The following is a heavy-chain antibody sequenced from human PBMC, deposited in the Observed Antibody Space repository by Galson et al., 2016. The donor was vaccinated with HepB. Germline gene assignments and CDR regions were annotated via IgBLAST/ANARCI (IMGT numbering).Heavy chain of an antibody. CDR2: DSMDGRRK. Sequence: SLRLSCAASGFTFNRRGMHWVRQAPGKGLEWVAADSMDGRRKFYADSVKGRFTISRDNSNNMLFLQMNSLRADDTAVYYCAKRHEYCPPVGCSVDYWGQGTLVSVSS. V-gene: IGHV3-30*18. D-gene: IGHD2/OR15-2a*01. CDR3: AKRHEYCPPVGCSVDY. J-gene: IGHJ4*02. CDR1: GFTFNRRG.